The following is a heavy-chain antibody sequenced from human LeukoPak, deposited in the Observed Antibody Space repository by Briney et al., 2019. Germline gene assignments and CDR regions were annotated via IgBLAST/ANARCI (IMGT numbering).Heavy chain of an antibody. CDR1: GFTFSSYA. CDR3: ARGCGGDCYSPFDY. J-gene: IGHJ4*02. D-gene: IGHD2-21*02. V-gene: IGHV3-30-3*01. CDR2: ISYDGSNK. Sequence: GRSLRLSCAASGFTFSSYAMHWVRQAPGKGLEWVAIISYDGSNKYYADSVKGRFTISRDNSKNTLYLQMNSLRAEDTAVYYCARGCGGDCYSPFDYWGQGTLVTVSS.